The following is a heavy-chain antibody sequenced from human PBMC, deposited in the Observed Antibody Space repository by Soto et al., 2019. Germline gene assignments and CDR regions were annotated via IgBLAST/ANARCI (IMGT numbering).Heavy chain of an antibody. CDR1: GGSFSGYY. CDR3: ARSPMVATIRYFDS. Sequence: SETLSLTCAVYGGSFSGYYWSWIRQPPGKGLEWIGEINHSGSTNYNPALKSRVTISVDTSKNQFSLKLSSVTAADTAVYYCARSPMVATIRYFDSWAQGTLVTVSS. CDR2: INHSGST. D-gene: IGHD5-12*01. J-gene: IGHJ4*02. V-gene: IGHV4-34*01.